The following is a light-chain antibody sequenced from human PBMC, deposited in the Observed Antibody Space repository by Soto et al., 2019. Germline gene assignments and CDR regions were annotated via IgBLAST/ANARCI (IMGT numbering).Light chain of an antibody. V-gene: IGKV3-20*01. CDR3: QQYGSSPGT. CDR1: QSVRDSY. CDR2: DTS. Sequence: EIVLTRSPGTLSLSPGERATLSCRASQSVRDSYLAWYQQKPGQAPSLLIYDTSTRATGIPDRFIGSGSGTDFALTISRVEPEDFAMYFCQQYGSSPGTFGQGTKVEIK. J-gene: IGKJ1*01.